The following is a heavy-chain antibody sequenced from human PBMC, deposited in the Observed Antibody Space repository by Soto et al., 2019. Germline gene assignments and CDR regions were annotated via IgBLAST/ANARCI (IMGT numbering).Heavy chain of an antibody. D-gene: IGHD3-3*01. CDR3: ARVRDFWSGYPSYFDY. Sequence: QMQLQESGPGLVKPSQTLSLTCTVSGGSISSGDYYWSWIRQPPGKGLEWIGYIYYSGSTYYNPSLKSRVTISVDTSKNQFSLKLSSVTAADTAVYYCARVRDFWSGYPSYFDYWGQGTLVTVSS. CDR2: IYYSGST. J-gene: IGHJ4*02. V-gene: IGHV4-30-4*01. CDR1: GGSISSGDYY.